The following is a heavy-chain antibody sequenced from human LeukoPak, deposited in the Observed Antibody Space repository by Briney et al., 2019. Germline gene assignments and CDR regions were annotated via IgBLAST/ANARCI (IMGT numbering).Heavy chain of an antibody. CDR3: ARWVTTVRKWYFDF. Sequence: SETLSLTCAVYGGSFSGYYWSWIGQPPGKGLEWIGEINHSGSTNYNPCLKSRVTISVDTSKNQFSLKLSSVTAADTAVYYCARWVTTVRKWYFDFWGRGTLVTVSS. V-gene: IGHV4-34*01. CDR2: INHSGST. D-gene: IGHD4-17*01. CDR1: GGSFSGYY. J-gene: IGHJ2*01.